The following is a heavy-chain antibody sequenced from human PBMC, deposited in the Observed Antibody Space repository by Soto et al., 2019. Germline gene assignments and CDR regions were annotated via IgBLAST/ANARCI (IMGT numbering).Heavy chain of an antibody. CDR1: GYTFTSYG. V-gene: IGHV1-18*01. D-gene: IGHD1-7*01. CDR3: ARDGSITGTLNYYYYGMDV. J-gene: IGHJ6*02. Sequence: ASVKVSCKASGYTFTSYGISWVRQAPGQGLEWMGWISAYNGNTNYAQKLQGRVTMTTDTSTSTAYMELRSLRSDDTAVYYCARDGSITGTLNYYYYGMDVWGQGTTVTVS. CDR2: ISAYNGNT.